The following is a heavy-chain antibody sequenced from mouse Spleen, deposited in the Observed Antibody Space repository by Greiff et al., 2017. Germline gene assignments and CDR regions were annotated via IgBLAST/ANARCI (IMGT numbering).Heavy chain of an antibody. CDR2: IDPSDSYT. D-gene: IGHD1-1*01. Sequence: VQLQQPGAELVMPGASVKLSCKASGYTFTSYWMHWVKQRPGQGLEWIGEIDPSDSYTNYNQKFKGKATLTVDKSSSTAYMQLSSLTSEDSAVYYCARSSYHFDYWGQGTTLTVSS. CDR1: GYTFTSYW. CDR3: ARSSYHFDY. V-gene: IGHV1-69*01. J-gene: IGHJ2*01.